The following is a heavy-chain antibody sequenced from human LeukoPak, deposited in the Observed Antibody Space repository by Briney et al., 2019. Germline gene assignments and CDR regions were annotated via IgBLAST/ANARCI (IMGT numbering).Heavy chain of an antibody. V-gene: IGHV4-34*01. D-gene: IGHD2/OR15-2a*01. CDR1: GGSFSGYY. Sequence: SETLSLTCAVYGGSFSGYYWSRIRQPPGKGLEWIGEINHSGSTNYNPSLKSRVTISVDTSKNQFSLKLSSVTAADTAVYYCARGRSSVLRGTRSREYDYWGQGTLVTVSS. J-gene: IGHJ4*02. CDR3: ARGRSSVLRGTRSREYDY. CDR2: INHSGST.